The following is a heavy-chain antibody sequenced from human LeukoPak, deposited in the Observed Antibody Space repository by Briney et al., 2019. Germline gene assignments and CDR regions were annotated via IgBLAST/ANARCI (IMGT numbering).Heavy chain of an antibody. CDR3: ARGLTLDY. Sequence: SETLSLTCTVSGYSISSGYYWGWIRQPPGKGLEWIGSIYYSGSTYYNPSLKSRVTISVDTSKNQFSLKLSSVTAADTAVYYCARGLTLDYWGQGTLVTVSS. CDR2: IYYSGST. CDR1: GYSISSGYY. J-gene: IGHJ4*02. V-gene: IGHV4-38-2*02.